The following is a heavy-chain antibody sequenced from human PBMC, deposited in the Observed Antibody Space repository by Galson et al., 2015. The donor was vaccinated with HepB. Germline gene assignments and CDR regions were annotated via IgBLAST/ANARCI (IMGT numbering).Heavy chain of an antibody. CDR1: GFTFSDYY. V-gene: IGHV3-11*01. Sequence: SLRLSCAASGFTFSDYYMSWIRQAPGKGLEWVSYISSSGSTIYYADSVKGRFTISRDNAKNSLYLQMNSLRAEDTAVYYCARDLAGYQLLFDGWFDPWGQGTLVTVSS. CDR3: ARDLAGYQLLFDGWFDP. D-gene: IGHD2-2*01. CDR2: ISSSGSTI. J-gene: IGHJ5*02.